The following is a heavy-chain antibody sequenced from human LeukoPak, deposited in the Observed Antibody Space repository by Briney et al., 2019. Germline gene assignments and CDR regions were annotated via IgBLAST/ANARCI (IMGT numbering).Heavy chain of an antibody. D-gene: IGHD1-26*01. CDR3: ARDEWELPLVQNFDY. V-gene: IGHV3-23*01. CDR2: ISGSGGST. CDR1: GFTFSSYA. J-gene: IGHJ4*02. Sequence: GGSLRLSCAASGFTFSSYAMSWVRQAPGKGLEWVSAISGSGGSTYYADSVKGRFTISRDNAKNSLYLQMNSLRAEDTAVYYCARDEWELPLVQNFDYWGQGTLVTVSS.